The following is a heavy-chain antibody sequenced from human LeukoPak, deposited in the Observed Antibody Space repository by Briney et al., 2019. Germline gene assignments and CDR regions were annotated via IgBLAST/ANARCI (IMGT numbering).Heavy chain of an antibody. Sequence: GGSLRLSCEASGFTFSDFGMHWVRQTPGKGLEWVAVISYDGVNKFHADSAKGRFTISRDNSKNTLYLQMNSLRPDDTAVYYCAKDPSDYGSASAFDIWGQGAMVTVSS. D-gene: IGHD3-10*01. CDR1: GFTFSDFG. V-gene: IGHV3-30*18. CDR3: AKDPSDYGSASAFDI. J-gene: IGHJ3*02. CDR2: ISYDGVNK.